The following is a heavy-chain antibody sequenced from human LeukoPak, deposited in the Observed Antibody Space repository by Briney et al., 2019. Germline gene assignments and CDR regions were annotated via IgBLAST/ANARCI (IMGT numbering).Heavy chain of an antibody. D-gene: IGHD5-12*01. CDR1: GFTFNSYW. CDR3: ATLLVATIPDY. V-gene: IGHV3-21*01. CDR2: ISSSSSYI. J-gene: IGHJ4*02. Sequence: GGSLRLSCAASGFTFNSYWMHWVRQAPGKGLEWVSSISSSSSYIYYADSVKGRFTISRDNAKNSLYLQMNSLRAEDTAVYYCATLLVATIPDYWGQGTLVTVSS.